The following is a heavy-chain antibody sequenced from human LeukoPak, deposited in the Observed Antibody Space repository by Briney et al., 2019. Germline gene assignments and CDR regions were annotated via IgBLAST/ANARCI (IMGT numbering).Heavy chain of an antibody. J-gene: IGHJ4*02. CDR1: GITFSSYG. Sequence: SGGSLRLSCAASGITFSSYGMTWIRQAPGKGLEWVSAISGGGGSTYYADSVKGRFTISRDNSKNTLYLQMNSLRAEDTAVYYCAKVGGDSSGYFPFDYWGQGTLVTVSS. CDR2: ISGGGGST. D-gene: IGHD3-22*01. V-gene: IGHV3-23*01. CDR3: AKVGGDSSGYFPFDY.